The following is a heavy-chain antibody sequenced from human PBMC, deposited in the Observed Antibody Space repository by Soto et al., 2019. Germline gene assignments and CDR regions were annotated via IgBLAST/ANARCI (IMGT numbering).Heavy chain of an antibody. V-gene: IGHV3-23*01. J-gene: IGHJ4*02. D-gene: IGHD4-4*01. CDR1: GFTFSTYG. CDR3: AKSNRATAPFDY. Sequence: GGSLRLSCAASGFTFSTYGMSWVRQAPGKGLEWVSGISASGGSTYYADSVKGRFTISRDNSKSTMYLQMNSLRAEDTALYYCAKSNRATAPFDYWGQGTLVTVYS. CDR2: ISASGGST.